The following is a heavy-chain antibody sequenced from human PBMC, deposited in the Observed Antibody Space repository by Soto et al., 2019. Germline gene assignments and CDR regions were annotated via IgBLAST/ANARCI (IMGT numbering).Heavy chain of an antibody. J-gene: IGHJ6*03. CDR1: SGSISSSNW. D-gene: IGHD3-10*01. V-gene: IGHV4-4*02. Sequence: SETLSLTCAVSSGSISSSNWWSWVRQPPGKGLEWIGEIYHSGSTNYNPSLKSRVTISVDKSKNQFSLKLSSVTAADTAVYYCARDFHYYGSGSYWGGYYYYMDVWGKGTTVTVSS. CDR2: IYHSGST. CDR3: ARDFHYYGSGSYWGGYYYYMDV.